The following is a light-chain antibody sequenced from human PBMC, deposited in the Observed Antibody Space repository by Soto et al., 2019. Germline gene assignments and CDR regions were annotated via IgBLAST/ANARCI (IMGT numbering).Light chain of an antibody. V-gene: IGLV2-23*02. CDR1: SSDIGSYNL. Sequence: QSALTQPASVSGSLGQSISISCTGTSSDIGSYNLVSWYQQYPGKAPKLMILEVSERPSGVSNRFSGSKSGDTASLTISGLQAEEEADYYCCSYAGSGKVVFGGGTKLTVL. J-gene: IGLJ3*02. CDR3: CSYAGSGKVV. CDR2: EVS.